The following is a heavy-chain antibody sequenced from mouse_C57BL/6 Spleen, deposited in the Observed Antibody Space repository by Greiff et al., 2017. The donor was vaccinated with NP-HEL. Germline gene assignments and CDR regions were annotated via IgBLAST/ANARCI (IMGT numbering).Heavy chain of an antibody. V-gene: IGHV2-6-1*01. J-gene: IGHJ2*01. Sequence: VQLQQSGPGLVAPSQRLSITCTVSGFSLTSYGVHWVRQPPGKGLEWLVVIWSDGSTTYNSALKSRLSISKDNSKSQVFLKMNSLQTDDTAMYYCARHDDYDGGFDYWGQGTTLTVSS. CDR3: ARHDDYDGGFDY. CDR2: IWSDGST. D-gene: IGHD2-4*01. CDR1: GFSLTSYG.